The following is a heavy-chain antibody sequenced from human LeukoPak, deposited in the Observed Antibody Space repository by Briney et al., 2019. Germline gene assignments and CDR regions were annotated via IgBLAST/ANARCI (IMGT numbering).Heavy chain of an antibody. J-gene: IGHJ5*02. D-gene: IGHD3-3*02. Sequence: TGGSLRLSCAASGFTFSSYSMNWVRQAPGKGLEWVSSISSSSSYIYYADSVKGRFTISKDNAKNSLYLQMKRLRAEDTAVYYSARGDHFWSGTLRFDPWGQGTLVTVSS. CDR1: GFTFSSYS. CDR2: ISSSSSYI. V-gene: IGHV3-21*01. CDR3: ARGDHFWSGTLRFDP.